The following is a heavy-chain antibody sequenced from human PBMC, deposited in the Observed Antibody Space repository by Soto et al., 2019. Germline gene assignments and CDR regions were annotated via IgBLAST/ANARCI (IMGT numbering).Heavy chain of an antibody. J-gene: IGHJ4*02. V-gene: IGHV3-23*01. CDR3: AKEFRHGDYCQVSDY. CDR2: ISGSGGST. CDR1: GFTFSNYA. D-gene: IGHD4-17*01. Sequence: PGGSLRLSCAASGFTFSNYAMSWVRQAPGKGLEWVSAISGSGGSTYYADSVKGRFTISRDNSKNTLYLQMNSLRAEDTAVYYCAKEFRHGDYCQVSDYWGQGTLVTVSS.